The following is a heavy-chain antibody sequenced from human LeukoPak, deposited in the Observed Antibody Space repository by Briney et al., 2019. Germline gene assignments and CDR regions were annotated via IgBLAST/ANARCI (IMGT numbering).Heavy chain of an antibody. D-gene: IGHD3-10*01. CDR1: GYTFTSYG. CDR3: ARDSLLWFGSRFDY. CDR2: ISAYNGNT. J-gene: IGHJ4*02. Sequence: ASVKVSCKASGYTFTSYGTSWVRQAPGQGLEWMGWISAYNGNTNYAQKLQGRVTMTTDTSTSTAYMELRSLRSDDTAVYYCARDSLLWFGSRFDYWGQGTLVTVSS. V-gene: IGHV1-18*01.